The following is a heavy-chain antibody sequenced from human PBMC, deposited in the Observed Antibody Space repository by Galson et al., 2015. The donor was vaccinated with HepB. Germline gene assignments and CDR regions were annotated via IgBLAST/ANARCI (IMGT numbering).Heavy chain of an antibody. V-gene: IGHV7-4-1*02. Sequence: SVKVSCKASGYTFTRYGISWVRQAPGQGLEWMGWVNTNTGNPTYAQGFTGRFVFSLDTSVSTAYLQISSLKAGDTAVYYCARPVVAAIPGVYWYFDLWGRGTLVTVSS. CDR2: VNTNTGNP. CDR3: ARPVVAAIPGVYWYFDL. CDR1: GYTFTRYG. J-gene: IGHJ2*01. D-gene: IGHD2-15*01.